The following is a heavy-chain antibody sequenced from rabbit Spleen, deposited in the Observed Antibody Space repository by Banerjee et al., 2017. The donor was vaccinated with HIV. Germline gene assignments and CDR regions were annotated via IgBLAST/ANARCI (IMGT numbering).Heavy chain of an antibody. CDR3: AREKSGIVGYDL. CDR1: GFSFSSSDW. CDR2: IDPVFGTT. J-gene: IGHJ3*01. Sequence: QEQLVESGGDLVKPGASLTLTCTASGFSFSSSDWIYWVRQAPGKGLEWIGYIDPVFGTTYYASWAKGRFTISKTSSTTVTLQMTSLTVADTATYFCAREKSGIVGYDLWGQGTLVTVS. D-gene: IGHD6-1*01. V-gene: IGHV1S45*01.